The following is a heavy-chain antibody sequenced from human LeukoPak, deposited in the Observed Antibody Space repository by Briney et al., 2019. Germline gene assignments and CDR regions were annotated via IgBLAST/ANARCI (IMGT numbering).Heavy chain of an antibody. D-gene: IGHD5-24*01. V-gene: IGHV3-21*01. J-gene: IGHJ4*02. CDR2: ISSGSSYI. CDR1: GFTFSNYN. Sequence: PGVSLRLSCAASGFTFSNYNMNWVRQAPGKGLEWVSSISSGSSYIYYADSLKGRFTISRDNAKNSLYLQMNSLRAEDTAVYYCARLDGNLDYWGQGTLVTVSS. CDR3: ARLDGNLDY.